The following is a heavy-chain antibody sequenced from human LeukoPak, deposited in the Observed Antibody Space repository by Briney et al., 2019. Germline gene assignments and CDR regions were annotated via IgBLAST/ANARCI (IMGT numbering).Heavy chain of an antibody. CDR3: ARDRQLWFGELPDPRLQGYFDY. V-gene: IGHV1-46*01. J-gene: IGHJ4*02. CDR1: GYTFTSYY. Sequence: ASVKVSCKASGYTFTSYYMHWVRQAPGQGLEWMGIINPSGGSTSYAQKFQGRVTMTRDTSTSTVYMELSSLRSEDTAVYYCARDRQLWFGELPDPRLQGYFDYWGQGTLVTVSS. CDR2: INPSGGST. D-gene: IGHD3-10*01.